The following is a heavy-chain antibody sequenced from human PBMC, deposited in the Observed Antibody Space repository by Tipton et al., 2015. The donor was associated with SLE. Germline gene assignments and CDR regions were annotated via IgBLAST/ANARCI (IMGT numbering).Heavy chain of an antibody. J-gene: IGHJ4*02. CDR2: IYNSGST. V-gene: IGHV4-39*07. CDR1: GGSISSDFFY. CDR3: ARGGGLR. Sequence: TLSLTCIVSGGSISSDFFYWGWIRQSPGKGLEWIGSIYNSGSTYYRPSLKSRVTISLDTSKNTFSLTLTSVTAADTGVYYCARGGGLRWGQGTLVTVSS. D-gene: IGHD4-17*01.